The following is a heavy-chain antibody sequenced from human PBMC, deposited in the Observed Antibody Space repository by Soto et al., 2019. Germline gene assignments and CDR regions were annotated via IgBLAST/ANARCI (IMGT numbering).Heavy chain of an antibody. Sequence: ESGPTLVNPTKTRTLTCTFSWFSPSTSGGGVGWIRQPPGKALEWLALIYWDDDKRYSPSLKSRLTITKDTSKNQVVLTMTNMDPVDTATYYCAHRCPRGPTQDIVLVPAAPKDCSYYGMDVWGQGTTVTVSS. V-gene: IGHV2-5*02. D-gene: IGHD2-2*01. J-gene: IGHJ6*02. CDR3: AHRCPRGPTQDIVLVPAAPKDCSYYGMDV. CDR1: WFSPSTSGGG. CDR2: IYWDDDK.